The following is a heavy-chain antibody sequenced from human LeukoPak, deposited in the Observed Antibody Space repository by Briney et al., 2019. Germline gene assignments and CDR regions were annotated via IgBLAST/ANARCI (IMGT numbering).Heavy chain of an antibody. CDR3: AREVEMARQFDY. Sequence: VKPSETLSLTCSVSSGSITSHFWSWIRQPAGKGLEWIGRISTTGSTNYNPSLKSRVTMSVDTSTNLLSLKLSSVTAADTAVYYCAREVEMARQFDYWGQGTLVTVSS. J-gene: IGHJ4*02. D-gene: IGHD5-24*01. CDR2: ISTTGST. V-gene: IGHV4-4*07. CDR1: SGSITSHF.